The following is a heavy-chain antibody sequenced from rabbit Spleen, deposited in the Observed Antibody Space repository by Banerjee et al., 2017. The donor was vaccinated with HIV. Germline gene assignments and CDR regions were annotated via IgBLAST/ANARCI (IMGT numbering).Heavy chain of an antibody. Sequence: QSLEESGGGLVQPEGALTLTCTASGFSFNTNFVMCWVRQAPGKGLEWIACINTYTDKGVYATWAKGRFTISRTSSTTVTLQMTSLTAADTATYFCVRDQAGDADYGPYYLNLWGPGTLVTVS. CDR1: GFSFNTNFV. CDR3: VRDQAGDADYGPYYLNL. CDR2: INTYTDKG. V-gene: IGHV1S40*01. D-gene: IGHD2-1*01. J-gene: IGHJ4*01.